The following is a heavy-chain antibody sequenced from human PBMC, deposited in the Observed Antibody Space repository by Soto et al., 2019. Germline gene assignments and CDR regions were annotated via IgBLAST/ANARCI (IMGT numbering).Heavy chain of an antibody. J-gene: IGHJ6*02. V-gene: IGHV1-18*01. Sequence: ASVKVSCKASGYTFTSYGIIWVRQAPGQGLEWMGWISAYNGNTNYAQKFQGRVTITADKSTSTAYMELSSLRSEDTAVYYCARENDSSGYYYAGSYYYYGMDVWGQGTTVTVSS. CDR2: ISAYNGNT. CDR1: GYTFTSYG. CDR3: ARENDSSGYYYAGSYYYYGMDV. D-gene: IGHD3-22*01.